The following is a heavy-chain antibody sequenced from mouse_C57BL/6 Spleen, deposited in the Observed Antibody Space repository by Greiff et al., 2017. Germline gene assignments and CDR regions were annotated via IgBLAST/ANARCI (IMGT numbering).Heavy chain of an antibody. CDR2: ISSGSSTI. J-gene: IGHJ3*01. V-gene: IGHV5-17*01. Sequence: EVKLMESGGGLVKPGGSLKLSCAASGFTFSDYGMHWVRQAPEKGLEWVAYISSGSSTIYYADTVEGRFTISRDNAKNTLFLQMTSLRSEDTAMYYCARGSTAGFAYWGQGTLVTVSA. CDR3: ARGSTAGFAY. CDR1: GFTFSDYG.